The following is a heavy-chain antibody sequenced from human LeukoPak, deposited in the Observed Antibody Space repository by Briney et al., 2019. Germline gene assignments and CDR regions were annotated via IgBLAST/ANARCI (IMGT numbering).Heavy chain of an antibody. CDR2: IYYSGST. D-gene: IGHD3-10*01. Sequence: SETLSLTCTVSGGSISSYYWSWIRQPPGKGLECIGYIYYSGSTNYNPSLKSRVTISVDTSKNQFSLKLSSVTAADTAVHYCARGGDLDYFDYWGQGTLVTVSS. J-gene: IGHJ4*02. CDR1: GGSISSYY. CDR3: ARGGDLDYFDY. V-gene: IGHV4-59*01.